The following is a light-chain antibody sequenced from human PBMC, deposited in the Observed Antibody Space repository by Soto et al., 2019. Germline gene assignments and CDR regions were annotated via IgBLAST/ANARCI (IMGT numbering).Light chain of an antibody. V-gene: IGLV9-49*01. Sequence: QSVLTQPPSASASLGASVTLTCTLSSGYSNYKVDWYQQRPGKGPRFVMQVGTGGIVGSKGDGIPDRFSVLGSGLNRYLTIKNIQEEDESDYHCGADHGSGSNFFVVFGGGTQLTVL. CDR3: GADHGSGSNFFVV. CDR1: SGYSNYK. CDR2: VGTGGIVG. J-gene: IGLJ2*01.